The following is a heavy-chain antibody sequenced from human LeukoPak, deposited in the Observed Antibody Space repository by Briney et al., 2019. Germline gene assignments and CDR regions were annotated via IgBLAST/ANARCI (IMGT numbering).Heavy chain of an antibody. CDR2: IYYSGST. D-gene: IGHD2-15*01. CDR1: GGSISSYY. V-gene: IGHV4-59*01. J-gene: IGHJ4*02. Sequence: SETLSLTCTVSGGSISSYYWSWIRQPPGEGLEWIGYIYYSGSTNYNPSLKSRVTISVDTSKNQFSLKLSSVTAADTAVYYCARHSGDCTDGTCYDFWGQGTLVTVSS. CDR3: ARHSGDCTDGTCYDF.